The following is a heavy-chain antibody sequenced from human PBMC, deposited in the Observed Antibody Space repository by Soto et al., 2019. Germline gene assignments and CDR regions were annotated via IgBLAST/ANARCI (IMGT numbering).Heavy chain of an antibody. CDR3: ASNYDFWSGKGYHYGMDV. D-gene: IGHD3-3*01. V-gene: IGHV4-39*01. CDR1: VGSISISSYY. CDR2: IYYSGIT. J-gene: IGHJ6*02. Sequence: SETLCLTCTVSVGSISISSYYWGWIRQPRGKGREWSGSIYYSGITYYNPSLKSRVTISVDTSKNQFSLKLSSVTAADTAVYYCASNYDFWSGKGYHYGMDVWGQGTTVTVSS.